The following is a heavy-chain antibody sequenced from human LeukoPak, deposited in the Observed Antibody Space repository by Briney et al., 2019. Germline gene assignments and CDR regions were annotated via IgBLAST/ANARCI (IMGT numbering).Heavy chain of an antibody. CDR2: TGTAGDT. Sequence: PGGSLRLSCAASGFTFSSYDMHWVRQATGKGLEWVSATGTAGDTYYPGSVKGRFTISRENAKNSLYLQMNSLRAGDTAVYYCARGSKGYYDILTGPGDWGQGTLVTVSS. J-gene: IGHJ4*02. CDR1: GFTFSSYD. V-gene: IGHV3-13*01. D-gene: IGHD3-9*01. CDR3: ARGSKGYYDILTGPGD.